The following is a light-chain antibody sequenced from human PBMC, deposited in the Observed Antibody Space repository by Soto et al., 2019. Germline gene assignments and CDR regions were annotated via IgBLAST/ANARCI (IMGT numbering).Light chain of an antibody. CDR2: EVS. CDR3: SSYAGSNNVV. V-gene: IGLV2-8*01. J-gene: IGLJ2*01. Sequence: QSALTQPPSASGSPRQSVTISCTGTSSDVGGYNYVSWYQQHPGEAPKLMIYEVSKRPSGVPDRFSGSKSGNTASLTVSGLQAEDEADYYCSSYAGSNNVVFGGGTKLTVL. CDR1: SSDVGGYNY.